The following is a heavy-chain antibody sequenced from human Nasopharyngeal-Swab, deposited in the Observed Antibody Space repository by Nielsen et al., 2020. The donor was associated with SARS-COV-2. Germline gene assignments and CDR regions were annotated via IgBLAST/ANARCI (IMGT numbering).Heavy chain of an antibody. D-gene: IGHD3-10*01. Sequence: TLSLTCTVSGGAISSYYWSWIRQPPGKGLEWIGYIYYSGSTNYNPSLKSRVTISVDTSKNQFSLKLSSVSAADTAVYYCARWFPRYYYYGMDVWGQGTTVTVSS. CDR1: GGAISSYY. CDR2: IYYSGST. CDR3: ARWFPRYYYYGMDV. J-gene: IGHJ6*02. V-gene: IGHV4-59*01.